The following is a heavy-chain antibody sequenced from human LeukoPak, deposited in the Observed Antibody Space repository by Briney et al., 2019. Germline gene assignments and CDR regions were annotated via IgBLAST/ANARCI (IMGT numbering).Heavy chain of an antibody. D-gene: IGHD2-15*01. V-gene: IGHV3-15*01. CDR1: GFTFSNAW. J-gene: IGHJ3*02. CDR2: FRSKTDVVTA. Sequence: NPGGSLRLSCAAFGFTFSNAWMTWGGQSPGKGLEWVGRFRSKTDVVTADYAAPVKGRFTISRDESKNTLCLQMNSLETEDTAVYYCTTPLGYCSGGSCKGDNDAFDIWGQGTMVTVSS. CDR3: TTPLGYCSGGSCKGDNDAFDI.